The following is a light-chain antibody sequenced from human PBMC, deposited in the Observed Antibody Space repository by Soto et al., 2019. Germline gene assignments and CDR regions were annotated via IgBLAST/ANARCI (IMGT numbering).Light chain of an antibody. V-gene: IGLV3-1*01. Sequence: SYELTQPPSVSVSPGQTASITCSGDKLGDKYACWYRQKPGQSPVLVIYQDSKRPSGIPERFSGSNSGNTATLTISGTQAMDEADYYCQAWDSSTVFGTGTKLTVL. CDR3: QAWDSSTV. CDR2: QDS. J-gene: IGLJ1*01. CDR1: KLGDKY.